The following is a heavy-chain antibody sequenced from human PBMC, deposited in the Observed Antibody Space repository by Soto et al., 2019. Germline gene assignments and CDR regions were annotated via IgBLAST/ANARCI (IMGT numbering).Heavy chain of an antibody. J-gene: IGHJ4*02. V-gene: IGHV1-69*02. Sequence: ASVKVSCKASGGTFSSYTISWVRQAPGQGLEWMGRIIPILGIANYAQKFQGRVTITADKSTSTAYMELSSLRSEDTAVYYCARGPEVAAAGGYFDYWGQGTLVTVSS. CDR2: IIPILGIA. D-gene: IGHD6-13*01. CDR3: ARGPEVAAAGGYFDY. CDR1: GGTFSSYT.